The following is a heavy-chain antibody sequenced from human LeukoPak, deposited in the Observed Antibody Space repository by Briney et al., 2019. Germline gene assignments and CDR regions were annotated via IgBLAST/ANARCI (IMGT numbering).Heavy chain of an antibody. Sequence: ASVKVSCKASGYIFSNYDINWVRQAPGHGLEWRGWINPKSGRRVYAQKFQGRVTMTRNSSINTAYMELTSLRSDDRAVYYCARGLRSDYWGQGTLVTVSS. CDR3: ARGLRSDY. D-gene: IGHD3-16*02. J-gene: IGHJ4*02. CDR2: INPKSGRR. V-gene: IGHV1-8*01. CDR1: GYIFSNYD.